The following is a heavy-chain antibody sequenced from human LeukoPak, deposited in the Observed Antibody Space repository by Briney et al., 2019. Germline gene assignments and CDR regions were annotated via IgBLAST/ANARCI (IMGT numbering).Heavy chain of an antibody. CDR1: GYTFTSYY. J-gene: IGHJ3*02. Sequence: ASVKVSCKASGYTFTSYYMHWVRQAPGQGLEWMGIINPSGGSTSYAQKFQGRVTMTRDTSTSTVYMELSSLRSEDTAVYYCARASPPYCTNGVCYGYAFDIWGQGTMVTVSS. CDR2: INPSGGST. V-gene: IGHV1-46*01. CDR3: ARASPPYCTNGVCYGYAFDI. D-gene: IGHD2-8*01.